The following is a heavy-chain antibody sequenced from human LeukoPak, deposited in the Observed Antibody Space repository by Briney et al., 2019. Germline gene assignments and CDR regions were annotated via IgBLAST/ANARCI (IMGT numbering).Heavy chain of an antibody. CDR2: IYTSGST. CDR3: ASGPPLLVGATAGGTYYYYYYYMDV. CDR1: GGSISSYY. D-gene: IGHD1-26*01. V-gene: IGHV4-4*07. Sequence: PSETLSLTCTVSGGSISSYYWSWIRQPAGKGLEWIGRIYTSGSTNYNPSLKRRVTMSVDTSKNQFSLKLSSVTAADTAVYYCASGPPLLVGATAGGTYYYYYYYMDVWGKGTTVTVSS. J-gene: IGHJ6*03.